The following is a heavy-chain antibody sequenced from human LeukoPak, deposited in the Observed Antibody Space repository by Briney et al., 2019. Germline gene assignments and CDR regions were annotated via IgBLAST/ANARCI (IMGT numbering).Heavy chain of an antibody. Sequence: ASVKVSCKASGYTFTGYYMHWVRQAPGQGLEWMGWINPNSGGTNYAQKFQGRVTMTRDTSISTAYMELSRLRSDDTAVYYCARDRGGRYCSGGSCYSAGDKGGIDYWGQGTLVNVSS. CDR1: GYTFTGYY. V-gene: IGHV1-2*02. CDR3: ARDRGGRYCSGGSCYSAGDKGGIDY. J-gene: IGHJ4*02. CDR2: INPNSGGT. D-gene: IGHD2-15*01.